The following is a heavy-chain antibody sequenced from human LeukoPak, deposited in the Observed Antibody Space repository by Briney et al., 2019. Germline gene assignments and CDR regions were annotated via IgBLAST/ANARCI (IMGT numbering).Heavy chain of an antibody. CDR2: ISSSGGTI. D-gene: IGHD4-17*01. V-gene: IGHV3-48*03. CDR1: GFTFSNYE. J-gene: IGHJ3*01. Sequence: GGSLRLFCAASGFTFSNYEMNWVRRATGKGLEWVSYISSSGGTIYYADSVRGRFTISRDNAKNSLYLQVNSLRVEDTAVYYCARMWTTVTDAFDFWGQGTMVTVSS. CDR3: ARMWTTVTDAFDF.